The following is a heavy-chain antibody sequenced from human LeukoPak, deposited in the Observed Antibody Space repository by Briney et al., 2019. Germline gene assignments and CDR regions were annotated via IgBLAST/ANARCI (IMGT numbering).Heavy chain of an antibody. CDR2: IYYSWST. V-gene: IGHV4-31*03. J-gene: IGHJ5*02. CDR3: ARSHFDWLINLVEDGWFDP. Sequence: SETLSLTCTVSGGSVSSGSYYWSWIRQHPGKGLEWIGYIYYSWSTYYNPSLKSRVTISVDTSKNQFSLKLSSVTAADTAVYYCARSHFDWLINLVEDGWFDPWGQGTLVTVSS. D-gene: IGHD3-9*01. CDR1: GGSVSSGSYY.